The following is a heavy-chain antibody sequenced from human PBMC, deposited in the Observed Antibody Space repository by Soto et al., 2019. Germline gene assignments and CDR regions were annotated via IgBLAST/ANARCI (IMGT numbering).Heavy chain of an antibody. CDR3: ATPPYDSSGYWGYGPWYYFDY. D-gene: IGHD3-22*01. CDR1: GYTLTELS. V-gene: IGHV1-24*01. J-gene: IGHJ4*02. Sequence: GASVKVSCKVSGYTLTELSMHWVRQAPGKGLEWMGGFDPEDGETIYAQKFQGRVTMTEDTSTDTAYMELSSLRSEDTAVYYCATPPYDSSGYWGYGPWYYFDYWGQGTLVTVSS. CDR2: FDPEDGET.